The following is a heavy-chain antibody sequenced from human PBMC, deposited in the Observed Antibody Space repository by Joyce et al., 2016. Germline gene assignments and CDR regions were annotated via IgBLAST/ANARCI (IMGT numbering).Heavy chain of an antibody. J-gene: IGHJ5*02. V-gene: IGHV4-31*03. CDR1: GGSISGGGYY. D-gene: IGHD1-14*01. CDR2: IYYTGST. Sequence: QVQLQESGPGLVKPSQTLSLSCTVSGGSISGGGYYWSGIRQHPGKGREWIGYIYYTGSTYYNPSLKSRLSISVDTSKNKFSLRLTSVTAADTAVYYCARVTGYGAFDPWGQGTLVTVSS. CDR3: ARVTGYGAFDP.